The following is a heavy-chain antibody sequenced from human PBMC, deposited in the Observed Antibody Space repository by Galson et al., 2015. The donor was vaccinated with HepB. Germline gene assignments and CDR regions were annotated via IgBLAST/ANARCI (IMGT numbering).Heavy chain of an antibody. J-gene: IGHJ4*02. V-gene: IGHV3-23*01. Sequence: SLRLSCAGSGFTFSGFAMSWFRQAPGRGLEWVSGISGGGGGTYYADSVKGRFTISRDNSRNTLYVQMNSLRGEDTAIYYCAKVGFGGVVGKDYFDYWGQGTLVTVSS. CDR1: GFTFSGFA. D-gene: IGHD3-16*02. CDR3: AKVGFGGVVGKDYFDY. CDR2: ISGGGGGT.